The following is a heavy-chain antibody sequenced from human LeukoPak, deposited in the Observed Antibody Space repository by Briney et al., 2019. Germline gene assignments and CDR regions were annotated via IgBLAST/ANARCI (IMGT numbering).Heavy chain of an antibody. V-gene: IGHV1-24*01. D-gene: IGHD2-2*01. Sequence: ASVKVSCKVSGYTLTELSMHWVRQAPGKGLEWMGGFDPEDGETIYAQKLQGRVTMTTDTSTSTAYMELRSLRSDDTAVYYCARAGGYCSSTSCQTFDYWGQGTLVTVSS. CDR2: FDPEDGET. CDR1: GYTLTELS. J-gene: IGHJ4*02. CDR3: ARAGGYCSSTSCQTFDY.